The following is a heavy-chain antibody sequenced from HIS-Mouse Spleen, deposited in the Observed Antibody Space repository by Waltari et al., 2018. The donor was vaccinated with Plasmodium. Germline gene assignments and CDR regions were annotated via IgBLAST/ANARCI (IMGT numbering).Heavy chain of an antibody. CDR3: AKDRRSSSWYVDY. J-gene: IGHJ4*02. D-gene: IGHD6-13*01. Sequence: RLSCAASGFTFSSYGMHWVRQAPGKGLEWVAVISYDGSIKYYADSVKGRFTISRDNSKNTLYLQMNSLRAEDTAVYYCAKDRRSSSWYVDYWGQGTLVTVSS. CDR1: GFTFSSYG. V-gene: IGHV3-30*18. CDR2: ISYDGSIK.